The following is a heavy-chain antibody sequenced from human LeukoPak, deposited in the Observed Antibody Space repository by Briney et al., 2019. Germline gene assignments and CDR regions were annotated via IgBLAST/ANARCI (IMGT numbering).Heavy chain of an antibody. J-gene: IGHJ4*02. D-gene: IGHD2/OR15-2a*01. Sequence: MSSETLSLTCTVSAYSISSGYYWGWIRQPPGKGLEWVGSMSHSGTTYYNPSLKSRLTITLDMSKSHLSLKMTSVTAADTAVYYGVRGGNRRSNIIPFDYWGQGTLVTVSS. V-gene: IGHV4-38-2*02. CDR2: MSHSGTT. CDR1: AYSISSGYY. CDR3: VRGGNRRSNIIPFDY.